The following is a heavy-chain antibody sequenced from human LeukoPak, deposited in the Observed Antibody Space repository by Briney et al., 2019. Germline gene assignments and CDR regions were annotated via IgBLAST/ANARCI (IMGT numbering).Heavy chain of an antibody. J-gene: IGHJ6*03. D-gene: IGHD3-22*01. CDR1: GYTFTGYY. V-gene: IGHV1-2*02. CDR2: INPNSGGT. Sequence: ASVKVSCKASGYTFTGYYMHWVRQAPGQGLEWMGWINPNSGGTNYAQKFQGRVTMTRDTSISTAYMELSRLRSDDTAVYYCARAGYYYDSSGYYYYYYMDVWGKGTTVTISS. CDR3: ARAGYYYDSSGYYYYYYMDV.